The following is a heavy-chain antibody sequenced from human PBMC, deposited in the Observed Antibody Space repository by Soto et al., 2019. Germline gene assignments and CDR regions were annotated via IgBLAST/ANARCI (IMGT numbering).Heavy chain of an antibody. J-gene: IGHJ5*02. CDR3: ASEGSMVRGVIIKPSVGPTGLDP. Sequence: ASVKVSCKASGGTFSSYAISWVRQAPGQGLEWMGGIIPIFGTANYAQKFQGRVTITADESTSTAYMELSSLRSEDTAVYYCASEGSMVRGVIIKPSVGPTGLDPWGQGTLVTVSS. CDR2: IIPIFGTA. V-gene: IGHV1-69*13. D-gene: IGHD3-10*01. CDR1: GGTFSSYA.